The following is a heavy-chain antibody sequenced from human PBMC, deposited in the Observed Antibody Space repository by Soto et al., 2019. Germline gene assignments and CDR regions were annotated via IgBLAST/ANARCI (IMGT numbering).Heavy chain of an antibody. CDR2: INHSGST. Sequence: PSETLSLTCVVYGGSFSGYYWSWIRQPPGKGLEWIGEINHSGSTNYNPSLKSRVTISVDTSKNQFSLKLSSVTAADTAVYYCARQLTTPTPFDYWGQGTLVTVSS. CDR1: GGSFSGYY. V-gene: IGHV4-34*01. D-gene: IGHD4-17*01. CDR3: ARQLTTPTPFDY. J-gene: IGHJ4*02.